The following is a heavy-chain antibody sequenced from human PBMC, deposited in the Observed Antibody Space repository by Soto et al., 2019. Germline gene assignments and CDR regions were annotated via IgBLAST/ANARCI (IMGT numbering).Heavy chain of an antibody. CDR2: ISGSGGST. V-gene: IGHV3-23*01. D-gene: IGHD6-6*01. CDR1: GFTFSSYA. CDR3: AKLGYSSSSEPPNFDY. Sequence: EVQLLESGGGLVQPGGSLRLSCAASGFTFSSYAMSWVRQAPGKGLEWVSAISGSGGSTYYADSVKGRFTISRDNSKNTLYLQMNSLRAEDTAVDYCAKLGYSSSSEPPNFDYWGQGTLVTVSS. J-gene: IGHJ4*02.